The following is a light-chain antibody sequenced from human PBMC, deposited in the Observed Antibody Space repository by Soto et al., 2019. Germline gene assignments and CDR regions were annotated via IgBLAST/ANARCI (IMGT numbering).Light chain of an antibody. Sequence: EIVLTQSPATLSLSPGESATLSCRASQSVSSYLAWFPHKPGQAPRLLIYDASNRATGIPARFSGSGSGTDFTLTISSLEPEDFAVYYCQQRSNWPLTFGGGTKVESK. J-gene: IGKJ4*01. CDR2: DAS. CDR1: QSVSSY. CDR3: QQRSNWPLT. V-gene: IGKV3-11*01.